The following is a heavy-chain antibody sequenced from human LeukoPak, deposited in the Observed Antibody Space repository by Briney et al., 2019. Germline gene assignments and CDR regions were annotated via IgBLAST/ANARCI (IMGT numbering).Heavy chain of an antibody. Sequence: PGGSLRLSCAASGFTFSNFWMHWVRQAPGKGLVWVALIYGDGSFTRYADSVKGRFTISRDNSKNTLYLQMNSLRAEDTAVYYCAREGPRGNSQFDYWGQGTLVTVSS. V-gene: IGHV3-74*01. CDR3: AREGPRGNSQFDY. CDR2: IYGDGSFT. D-gene: IGHD2/OR15-2a*01. CDR1: GFTFSNFW. J-gene: IGHJ4*02.